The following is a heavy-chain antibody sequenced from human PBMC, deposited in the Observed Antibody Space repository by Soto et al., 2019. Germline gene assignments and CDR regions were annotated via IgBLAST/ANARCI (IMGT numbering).Heavy chain of an antibody. CDR2: IKQDGSEK. CDR3: ARQGGSGWYAP. V-gene: IGHV3-7*01. J-gene: IGHJ5*02. CDR1: GFTFTNYW. Sequence: GGSLRLSCAASGFTFTNYWMSWVRQAPGKGLEWVANIKQDGSEKYYVDSVKGRFTISRDNAKNSLYLQMNSLRAEDTAIYYCARQGGSGWYAPEGQGALVTVSS. D-gene: IGHD6-19*01.